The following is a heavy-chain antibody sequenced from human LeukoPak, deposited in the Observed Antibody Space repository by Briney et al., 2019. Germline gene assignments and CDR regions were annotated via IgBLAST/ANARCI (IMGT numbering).Heavy chain of an antibody. CDR2: INPNSGGT. CDR1: GYTFTCYY. J-gene: IGHJ5*02. Sequence: ASVKVSCKASGYTFTCYYMHWERQAPGQGLEWMGWINPNSGGTNYAQKFQGRVTMTRDTSFSTAYMELSRLRSDDTAVYYCARGSGSSWYNWFDPWGQGTLVTVSS. D-gene: IGHD6-13*01. V-gene: IGHV1-2*02. CDR3: ARGSGSSWYNWFDP.